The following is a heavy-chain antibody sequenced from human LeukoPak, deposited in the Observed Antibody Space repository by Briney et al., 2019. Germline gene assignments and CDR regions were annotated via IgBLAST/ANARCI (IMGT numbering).Heavy chain of an antibody. J-gene: IGHJ3*01. CDR1: GYSFTNYW. D-gene: IGHD6-19*01. CDR2: VYPVDYRT. V-gene: IGHV5-51*01. Sequence: GESLKISCQGSGYSFTNYWIGWVRQKPGEGLEWMGIVYPVDYRTKYSPSFQGQVTISADRSINTGYLQWSSLKASDTAIYYCARHTASAVAGHDAFDVWGQGTLVTVSS. CDR3: ARHTASAVAGHDAFDV.